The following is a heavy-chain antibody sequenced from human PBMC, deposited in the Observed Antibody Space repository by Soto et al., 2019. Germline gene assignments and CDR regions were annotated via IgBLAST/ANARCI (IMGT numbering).Heavy chain of an antibody. CDR1: GFTFSNFG. J-gene: IGHJ4*02. Sequence: EVQLLESGGGLVQPGGSLRLSCAASGFTFSNFGLSWVRQAPGQGLEWVSTINSVANTFYADSVKGRFTISRDNSKNTLYLQMNSLRAEDTAVYYCAKRVKSPYYFDYWGQGTLVTVSS. V-gene: IGHV3-23*01. CDR3: AKRVKSPYYFDY. CDR2: INSVANT.